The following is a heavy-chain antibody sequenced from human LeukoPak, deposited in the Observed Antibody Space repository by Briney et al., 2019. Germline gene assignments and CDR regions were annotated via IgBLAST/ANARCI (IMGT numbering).Heavy chain of an antibody. CDR3: SRGSDESKTGDY. CDR2: IHPSGST. V-gene: IGHV4-34*01. D-gene: IGHD6-25*01. J-gene: IGHJ4*02. CDR1: GGSFSHYY. Sequence: SETLSLTCAIYGGSFSHYYWSWIRQPPGKGLEWVGEIHPSGSTSFNPSLESRVSISKDTSRNQFSLKLTSVTAADTAVYYCSRGSDESKTGDYWGQGTLVTVSS.